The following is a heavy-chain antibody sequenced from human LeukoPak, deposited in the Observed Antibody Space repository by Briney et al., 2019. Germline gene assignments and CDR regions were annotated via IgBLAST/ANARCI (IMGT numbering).Heavy chain of an antibody. Sequence: AGGSLRLSCAASGFTFSSYSMNWVRQAPGKGLEWVSSISSSSSYIYYADSVKGRFTISRDNAKNSLYPQMNSLRAEDTAVYYCARDFYYYDSSGLGEGYWGQGTLVTVSS. CDR3: ARDFYYYDSSGLGEGY. CDR2: ISSSSSYI. D-gene: IGHD3-22*01. CDR1: GFTFSSYS. J-gene: IGHJ4*02. V-gene: IGHV3-21*01.